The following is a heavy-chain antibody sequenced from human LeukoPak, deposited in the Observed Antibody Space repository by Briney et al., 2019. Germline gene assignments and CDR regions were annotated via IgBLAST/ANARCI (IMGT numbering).Heavy chain of an antibody. Sequence: SETLSLTCTVSGGSISSYYWSCIRQPPGKGLEWIGYIYYSGSTNYNPSLKSRVTISVDTSKNQFSLKLSSVTAADTDVYYCARDRHHYDSSGYYSFVLDYFDYWGQGTLVTVSS. CDR1: GGSISSYY. D-gene: IGHD3-22*01. V-gene: IGHV4-59*12. CDR2: IYYSGST. CDR3: ARDRHHYDSSGYYSFVLDYFDY. J-gene: IGHJ4*02.